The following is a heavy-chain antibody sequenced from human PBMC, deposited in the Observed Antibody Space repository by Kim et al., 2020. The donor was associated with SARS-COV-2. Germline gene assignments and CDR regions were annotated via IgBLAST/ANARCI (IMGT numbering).Heavy chain of an antibody. CDR2: N. V-gene: IGHV6-1*01. Sequence: NDYAVSVKSRITINPDTAKNQFFLQMNSVTPKDTAVYFCARDYLYGMDVWGQGTTITVSS. CDR3: ARDYLYGMDV. J-gene: IGHJ6*02.